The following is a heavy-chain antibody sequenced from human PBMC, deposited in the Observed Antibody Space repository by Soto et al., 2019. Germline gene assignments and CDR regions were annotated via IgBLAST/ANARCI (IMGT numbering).Heavy chain of an antibody. CDR2: SNHSGST. CDR3: ARGAPGGDYIWGSYRPYYFDY. Sequence: QVQLQQWGAGLLKPSETLSLTCAVYGGSFSGYYWSWIRQPPGKGLEWIGESNHSGSTNYNPSLKSRVPISVDTSKNQFSLQLSSVTAADTAVYYCARGAPGGDYIWGSYRPYYFDYWGQGTLVTVSS. V-gene: IGHV4-34*01. J-gene: IGHJ4*02. D-gene: IGHD3-16*02. CDR1: GGSFSGYY.